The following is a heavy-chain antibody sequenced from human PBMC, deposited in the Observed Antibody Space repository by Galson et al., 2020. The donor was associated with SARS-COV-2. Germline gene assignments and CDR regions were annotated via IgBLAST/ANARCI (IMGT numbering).Heavy chain of an antibody. CDR2: IYPGDSDT. V-gene: IGHV5-51*01. CDR3: ARPNTYYDFWSGYYRGYAFDI. J-gene: IGHJ3*02. CDR1: GYSFTSYW. D-gene: IGHD3-3*01. Sequence: KIGESLKISCKGSGYSFTSYWIGWVRQMPGKGLEWMGIIYPGDSDTRYSPSFQGQVTISADKSISTAYLQWSSLKASDTAMYYCARPNTYYDFWSGYYRGYAFDIWGQGTMVTVSS.